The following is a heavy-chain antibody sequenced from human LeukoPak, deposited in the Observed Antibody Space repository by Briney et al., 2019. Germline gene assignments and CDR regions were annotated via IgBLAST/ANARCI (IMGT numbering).Heavy chain of an antibody. CDR1: GYTFTGYY. J-gene: IGHJ6*02. V-gene: IGHV1-2*02. Sequence: GASVKVSCKASGYTFTGYYMHWVRQAPGQGLEWMGWIIPNSGGTNYAQKLQGRVTMTTDTSTSTAYMELRSLRSDDTAVYYCARDHSSGWYSYGMDVWGQGTTVTVSS. CDR3: ARDHSSGWYSYGMDV. CDR2: IIPNSGGT. D-gene: IGHD6-19*01.